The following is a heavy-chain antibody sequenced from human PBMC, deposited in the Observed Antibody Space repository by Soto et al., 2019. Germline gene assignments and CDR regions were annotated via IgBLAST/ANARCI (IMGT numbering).Heavy chain of an antibody. CDR3: ARGIAVAGTYWFDP. CDR1: GGTFSSYT. CDR2: IIPILGIA. D-gene: IGHD6-19*01. V-gene: IGHV1-69*02. J-gene: IGHJ5*02. Sequence: GASVKVSCKASGGTFSSYTISWVRQAPGQGLEWMGRIIPILGIANYAQKFQGRVTITADKSTSTAYMELSSLRSEDTAVYYCARGIAVAGTYWFDPWGQGTLVTVSS.